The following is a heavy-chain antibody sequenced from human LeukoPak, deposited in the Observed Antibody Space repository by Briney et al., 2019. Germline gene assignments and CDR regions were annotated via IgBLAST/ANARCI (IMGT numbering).Heavy chain of an antibody. J-gene: IGHJ3*02. CDR3: AGEGGFGAPSLFAFDI. Sequence: GGSMRLSCAASGFSFSSYSMNWVRQAPGKGLEWVSSISSSSSYKHYADSVKGRFTISRDNAKNSLYLQVNSLRAEDTAVYYCAGEGGFGAPSLFAFDIWGQGTMVTVSS. V-gene: IGHV3-21*01. CDR1: GFSFSSYS. D-gene: IGHD3-10*01. CDR2: ISSSSSYK.